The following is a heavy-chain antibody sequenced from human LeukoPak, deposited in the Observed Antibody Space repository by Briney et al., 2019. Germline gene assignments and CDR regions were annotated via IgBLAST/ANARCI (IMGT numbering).Heavy chain of an antibody. J-gene: IGHJ5*02. Sequence: SETLSLTCTVSGGSISSGDYYWSWIRQPPGKGLEWIGYIYYSGSTCYNPSLKSRVTISVDTSKNQFSLKLSSVTAADTAVYYCARGVSPIFASWWFDPWGQGTLVTVSS. CDR1: GGSISSGDYY. D-gene: IGHD6-13*01. CDR3: ARGVSPIFASWWFDP. V-gene: IGHV4-30-4*08. CDR2: IYYSGST.